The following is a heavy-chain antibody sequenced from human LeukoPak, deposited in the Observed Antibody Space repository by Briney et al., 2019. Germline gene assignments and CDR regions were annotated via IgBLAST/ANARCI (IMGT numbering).Heavy chain of an antibody. CDR2: IYSGGST. CDR1: GFTLSSNY. D-gene: IGHD3-10*01. Sequence: GGSLRLSCGASGFTLSSNYKRWVRPAPGEGVGGVSLIYSGGSTYYADSVKGRFTISRDNSKNTLYLQMNSLRAEDTAVYSCARDQYYYGSGTIDYWGQGTLVTVSS. J-gene: IGHJ4*02. V-gene: IGHV3-53*05. CDR3: ARDQYYYGSGTIDY.